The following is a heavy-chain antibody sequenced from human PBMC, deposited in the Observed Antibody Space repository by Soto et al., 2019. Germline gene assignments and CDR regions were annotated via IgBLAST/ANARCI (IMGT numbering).Heavy chain of an antibody. CDR2: IWYDGSNK. V-gene: IGHV3-33*01. D-gene: IGHD3-16*01. CDR3: ARGFQWGEEKYWYFDL. CDR1: GFTFSSYG. Sequence: QVQLVESGGGVVQPGRSLRLSCAASGFTFSSYGMHWVRQAPGKGLEWVAVIWYDGSNKYYADSVKGRFTISRDNSKNTLYLQMNSLRAEDTAVYYCARGFQWGEEKYWYFDLWGRGTLVTVSS. J-gene: IGHJ2*01.